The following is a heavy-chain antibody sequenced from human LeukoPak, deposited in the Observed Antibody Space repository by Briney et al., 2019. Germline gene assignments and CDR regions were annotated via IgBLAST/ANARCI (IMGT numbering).Heavy chain of an antibody. CDR3: ARGDYSSSLEGLAF. Sequence: ASVKVSCKASGYTFTSYYIVWVRQAPGQGLECMGIIHPGGGSATYAPSFQGRVSLTRDMSTRTVYLGLSSLTTEDTAVYYCARGDYSSSLEGLAFWGQGTLVTVSS. V-gene: IGHV1-46*01. D-gene: IGHD4-11*01. CDR2: IHPGGGSA. CDR1: GYTFTSYY. J-gene: IGHJ4*02.